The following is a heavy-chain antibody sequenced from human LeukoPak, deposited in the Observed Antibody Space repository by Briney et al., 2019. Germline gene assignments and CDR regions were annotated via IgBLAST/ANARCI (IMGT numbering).Heavy chain of an antibody. CDR3: AREEDYYDSSDYYKVLDY. J-gene: IGHJ4*02. CDR1: GYTFTSYY. Sequence: ASVKVSCKASGYTFTSYYMHWVRQAPGQGLEWMGIINPSGGSTSYAQKFQGRVTMTRDTSTSTVYMELRSLSSDDTAVYYCAREEDYYDSSDYYKVLDYWGQGTLVTVSS. CDR2: INPSGGST. V-gene: IGHV1-46*01. D-gene: IGHD3-22*01.